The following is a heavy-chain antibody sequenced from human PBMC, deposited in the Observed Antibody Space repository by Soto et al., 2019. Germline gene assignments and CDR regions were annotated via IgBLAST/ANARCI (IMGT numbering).Heavy chain of an antibody. CDR3: AKDYGPVVVTANFDY. D-gene: IGHD2-21*02. J-gene: IGHJ4*02. Sequence: GGSLRLSCAASGFTFSSYGMNWVRQAPGKGLGWVAVISYDGSNKYYADSVKGRFTISRDNSKNTLYLQMNSLRAEDTAVYYCAKDYGPVVVTANFDYWGQGTIVTVSS. V-gene: IGHV3-30*18. CDR1: GFTFSSYG. CDR2: ISYDGSNK.